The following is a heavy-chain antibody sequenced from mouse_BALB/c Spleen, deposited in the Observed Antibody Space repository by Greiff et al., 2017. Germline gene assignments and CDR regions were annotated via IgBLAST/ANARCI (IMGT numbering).Heavy chain of an antibody. CDR3: ARGPSTVVALYWYFDV. J-gene: IGHJ1*01. Sequence: VQLQQSGAELAKPGASVKMSCKASGYTFTSYWMHWVKQRPGQGLEWIGYINPSTGYTEYNQKFKDKATLTADKSSSTAYMQLSSLTSEDSAVYYCARGPSTVVALYWYFDVWGAGTTVTVSS. CDR1: GYTFTSYW. D-gene: IGHD1-1*01. V-gene: IGHV1-7*01. CDR2: INPSTGYT.